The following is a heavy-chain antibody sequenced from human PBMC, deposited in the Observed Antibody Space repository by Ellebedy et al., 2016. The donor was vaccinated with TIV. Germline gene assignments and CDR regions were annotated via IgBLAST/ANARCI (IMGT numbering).Heavy chain of an antibody. Sequence: MPSETLSLTCNVPGGSTYSYYWSWIRQPPGKGLEWIGYMHYNGDSNYNPSLKSPVTMSVDTSKNQFSLKVFSVTAADTAVYYCARMLPGRLEEWGQGNLVTVSS. CDR3: ARMLPGRLEE. J-gene: IGHJ4*02. CDR1: GGSTYSYY. V-gene: IGHV4-59*08. D-gene: IGHD1-14*01. CDR2: MHYNGDS.